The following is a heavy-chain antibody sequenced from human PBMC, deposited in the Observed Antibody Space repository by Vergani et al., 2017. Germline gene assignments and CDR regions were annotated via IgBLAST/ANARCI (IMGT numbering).Heavy chain of an antibody. CDR3: ARTGCSGGRCYAGWFDP. V-gene: IGHV4-61*02. J-gene: IGHJ5*02. Sequence: QVQLQESGPGLVKPSQTLSLTCTVSGGSISSGSYYWSWIRQPAGKGLEWIGRIYTSGSTNYNPSLKSRVTISVDTSKNQFSLKLSSVTAADTAVYYCARTGCSGGRCYAGWFDPWGQGTLVTVSS. CDR2: IYTSGST. CDR1: GGSISSGSYY. D-gene: IGHD2-15*01.